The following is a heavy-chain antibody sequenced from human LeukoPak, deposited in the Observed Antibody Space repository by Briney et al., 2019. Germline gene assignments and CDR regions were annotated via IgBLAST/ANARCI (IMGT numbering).Heavy chain of an antibody. V-gene: IGHV2-5*02. Sequence: QSGPTLLKPTHTLTLTCTSSGFALSTRGGGVGWIRQPPGNAGETLAPIYWDGEKRYSRSLKSRLTITKHTSEHQVVLTMTNMDPVHTAPYYCAHTGGAFDIWGQGTMVTVSS. CDR3: AHTGGAFDI. CDR2: IYWDGEK. J-gene: IGHJ3*02. CDR1: GFALSTRGGG. D-gene: IGHD1-14*01.